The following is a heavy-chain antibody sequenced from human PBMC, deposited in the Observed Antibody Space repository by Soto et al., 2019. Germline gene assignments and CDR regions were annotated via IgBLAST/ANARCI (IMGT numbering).Heavy chain of an antibody. J-gene: IGHJ4*02. Sequence: EVQLLESGGGLVQPGGSLRLSCAASGFTFSSYDMSWVRQAPGKGLEWVSTISGSTGSTDYADSVKGRVTISRDSSKSTLYLQMDSLRAEDTAVYYCAKENDDWGQGTLVTVSS. CDR1: GFTFSSYD. CDR3: AKENDD. V-gene: IGHV3-23*01. CDR2: ISGSTGST.